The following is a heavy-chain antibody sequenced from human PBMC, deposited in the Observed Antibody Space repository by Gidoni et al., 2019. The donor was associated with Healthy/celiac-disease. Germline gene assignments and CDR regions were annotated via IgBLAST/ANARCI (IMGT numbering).Heavy chain of an antibody. CDR2: INPNSGGT. Sequence: QVQLVQSGAEVKKPGASVKVSCKASGYTFTGYYMHWVRQAPGQGLEWMGWINPNSGGTNYAQKFQGRVTMTRDTSISTAYMELSRLRSDDTAVYYCARAGSGSYSWGYYFDYWGQGTLVTVSS. V-gene: IGHV1-2*02. CDR1: GYTFTGYY. CDR3: ARAGSGSYSWGYYFDY. D-gene: IGHD1-26*01. J-gene: IGHJ4*02.